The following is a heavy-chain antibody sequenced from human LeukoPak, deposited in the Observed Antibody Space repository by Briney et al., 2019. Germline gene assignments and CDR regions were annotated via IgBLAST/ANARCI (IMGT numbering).Heavy chain of an antibody. CDR1: GFTFSGYN. Sequence: KPGGSLRLSCAASGFTFSGYNMNWVRQAPGKGLEWVSSLSGTASYIYYADSLKGRFTISRDNAKNSLYLQMNSLRAEDTAVYYCARDLIVGPTNAFDPWGQGTLVTVSS. J-gene: IGHJ5*02. CDR3: ARDLIVGPTNAFDP. D-gene: IGHD1-26*01. V-gene: IGHV3-21*01. CDR2: LSGTASYI.